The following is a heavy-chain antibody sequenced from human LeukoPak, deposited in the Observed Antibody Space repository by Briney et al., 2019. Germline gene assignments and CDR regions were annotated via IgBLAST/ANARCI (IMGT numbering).Heavy chain of an antibody. CDR3: ATTFPYCSDGTCAL. V-gene: IGHV3-7*01. CDR1: GITFSRYW. CDR2: INQDGNGE. Sequence: RGSLRLSCTVSGITFSRYWMSWVRQAPGKGLEWVANINQDGNGENYVDSVKGRFSISRDNAKNSLFLQMHSLRAEDTAVYYCATTFPYCSDGTCALGGQGTLVTVSS. D-gene: IGHD2-15*01. J-gene: IGHJ4*02.